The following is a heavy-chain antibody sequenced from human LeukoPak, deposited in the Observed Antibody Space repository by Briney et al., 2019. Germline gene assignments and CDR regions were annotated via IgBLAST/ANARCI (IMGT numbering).Heavy chain of an antibody. CDR2: INHSGST. D-gene: IGHD6-6*01. CDR3: ARVGEQLRLDY. V-gene: IGHV4-34*01. Sequence: SETLSLTCAVYGGSFSGYYWSWIRQPPGKGLEWIGEINHSGSTNYNPSLKSRVTISVDTSKNQFSLKLSSVTAADTAVYYCARVGEQLRLDYWGQGTLVTVSS. J-gene: IGHJ4*02. CDR1: GGSFSGYY.